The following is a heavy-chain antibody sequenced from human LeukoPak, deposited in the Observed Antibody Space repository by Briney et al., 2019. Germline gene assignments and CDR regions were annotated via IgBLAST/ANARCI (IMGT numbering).Heavy chain of an antibody. V-gene: IGHV1-8*01. Sequence: GASVKVSCKASVYTFTRYDIIWVRQATGQGLEWMRWVNPNSGHTRYAQKFQGRVTMTRNTSINTAYMELSSLRSEDTAVYYCARKYRNRWLRWGRRSWYFDYWGQGTLVTVSS. D-gene: IGHD5-12*01. CDR3: ARKYRNRWLRWGRRSWYFDY. J-gene: IGHJ4*02. CDR1: VYTFTRYD. CDR2: VNPNSGHT.